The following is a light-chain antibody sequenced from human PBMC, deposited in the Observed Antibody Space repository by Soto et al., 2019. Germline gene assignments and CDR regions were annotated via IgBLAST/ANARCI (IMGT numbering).Light chain of an antibody. Sequence: VLTQAPGTLSLSPGERATLSCRASQSVSSSYLAWYQQKPGQAPRLLIYGASSRATGIPDRFSGSGSGTDFTLTISRLEPEDFAVYYSQQYGSSRTFGQGTKVDIK. J-gene: IGKJ1*01. CDR2: GAS. V-gene: IGKV3-20*01. CDR3: QQYGSSRT. CDR1: QSVSSSY.